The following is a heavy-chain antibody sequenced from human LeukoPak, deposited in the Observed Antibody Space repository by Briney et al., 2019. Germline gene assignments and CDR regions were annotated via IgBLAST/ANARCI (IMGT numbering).Heavy chain of an antibody. V-gene: IGHV3-23*01. Sequence: PGGSLRLPCAASGFTFRNYAMSWVRQAPGKGLEWVSGIDPSGTYTYYADSVKGRFTTSRDNSKNTLYLHLNSLRAEDTAAYYCAKGPERSDRGYSDYWGQGTLVTVSS. CDR3: AKGPERSDRGYSDY. D-gene: IGHD1-14*01. CDR1: GFTFRNYA. CDR2: IDPSGTYT. J-gene: IGHJ4*02.